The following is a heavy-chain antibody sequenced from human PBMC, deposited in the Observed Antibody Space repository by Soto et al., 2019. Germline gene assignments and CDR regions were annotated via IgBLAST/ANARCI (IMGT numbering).Heavy chain of an antibody. CDR1: GGSISSGGYY. CDR2: IYYSGSN. CDR3: ARTPSA. J-gene: IGHJ5*02. Sequence: QVQLQESGPGLVKPSQTLSLTCTVSGGSISSGGYYWSWNRQHPGKGLERNGYIYYSGSNYYNPSLKSRATRSADPSKYQFSLKLSSVTPADAAVYYCARTPSAWGQRTLVTVSS. V-gene: IGHV4-31*03.